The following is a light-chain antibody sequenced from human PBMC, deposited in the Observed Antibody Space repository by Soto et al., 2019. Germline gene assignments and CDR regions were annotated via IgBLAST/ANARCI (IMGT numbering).Light chain of an antibody. V-gene: IGLV2-14*03. J-gene: IGLJ2*01. CDR1: SSDVGAYDH. CDR2: DVR. Sequence: QSALTQPSSMSGSPGQSITISCTGTSSDVGAYDHVSWHQQRPGRAPKVWIYDVRIRHSEVSNRFSGSKSGDTAYLTISGLKDDDEGSYYFASKTTSSTVLFCGGTKLTVL. CDR3: ASKTTSSTVL.